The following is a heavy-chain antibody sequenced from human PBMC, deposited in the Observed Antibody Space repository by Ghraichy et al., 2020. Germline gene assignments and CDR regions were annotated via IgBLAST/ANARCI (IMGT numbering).Heavy chain of an antibody. CDR1: GFIFSNAW. V-gene: IGHV3-15*01. D-gene: IGHD1-14*01. J-gene: IGHJ4*02. CDR2: IKNKADGGAV. Sequence: GGSLRLSCAASGFIFSNAWMSWVRQAPGKGLEWVGRIKNKADGGAVDCAAPVKGRFTISRDDSKNTLYLQMNSLRTEDTAVYYCASGSNHIAYWGQGTLVTVSS. CDR3: ASGSNHIAY.